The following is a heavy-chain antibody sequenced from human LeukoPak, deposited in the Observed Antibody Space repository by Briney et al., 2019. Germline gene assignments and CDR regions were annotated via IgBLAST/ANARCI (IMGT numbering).Heavy chain of an antibody. CDR1: GFTFSSYS. J-gene: IGHJ4*02. CDR3: AKDTQSYLNYYDSSGYPYFFDY. V-gene: IGHV3-48*01. CDR2: ISSSSSTI. Sequence: GGSLRLSCAASGFTFSSYSMNWVRQAPGKGLEWVSYISSSSSTIYYADSVKGRFTISRDNAKNSLYLQMNSLRAEDTAVYYCAKDTQSYLNYYDSSGYPYFFDYWGQGTLVTVSS. D-gene: IGHD3-22*01.